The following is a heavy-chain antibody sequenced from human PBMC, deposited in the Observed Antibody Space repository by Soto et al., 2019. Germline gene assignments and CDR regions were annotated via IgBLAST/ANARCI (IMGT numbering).Heavy chain of an antibody. CDR2: IYWDDDK. CDR1: GFSLTTGGVG. V-gene: IGHV2-5*02. CDR3: AHTPFFGDKLDF. Sequence: QITLKESGPTLVKPTQTLTLTCTFSGFSLTTGGVGVAWIRQPPGKALEWLAVIYWDDDKRYSPSLKNRLTVTKDTSKNRVVLTMTNLAPVDTATYYCAHTPFFGDKLDFWGQGTLVSVSS. J-gene: IGHJ4*02. D-gene: IGHD2-21*01.